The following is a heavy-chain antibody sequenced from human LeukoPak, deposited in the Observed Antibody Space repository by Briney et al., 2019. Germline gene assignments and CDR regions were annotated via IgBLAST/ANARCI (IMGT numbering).Heavy chain of an antibody. CDR1: GYTFSTYY. D-gene: IGHD1-26*01. J-gene: IGHJ4*02. CDR3: ARNHLGAPRSWIDY. V-gene: IGHV1-2*02. CDR2: INPNSGGT. Sequence: GVSVKVSCEASGYTFSTYYMHWVRQAPGQGLEWMGWINPNSGGTNYAQKFQGRVTMTRDTSISTAYMELSRLRSDDTAVYYCARNHLGAPRSWIDYWGQGTLVTVSS.